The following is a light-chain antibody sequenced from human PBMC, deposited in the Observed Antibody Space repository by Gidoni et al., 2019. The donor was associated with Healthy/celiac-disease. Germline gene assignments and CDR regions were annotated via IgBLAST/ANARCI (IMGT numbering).Light chain of an antibody. CDR1: QSVSSY. Sequence: DIVLPHSPATLTLSPGERATLSCRASQSVSSYLAWYQQKPGQAPRLLIYDASNRATGIPARFSGSGSGTDFTLTISSLEPEDFAVYYCQQRSNWPRLFGQGTRLEIK. CDR2: DAS. V-gene: IGKV3-11*01. J-gene: IGKJ5*01. CDR3: QQRSNWPRL.